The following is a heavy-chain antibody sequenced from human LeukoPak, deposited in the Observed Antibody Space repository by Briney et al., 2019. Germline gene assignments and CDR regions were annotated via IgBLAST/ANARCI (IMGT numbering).Heavy chain of an antibody. CDR2: IYHSGST. J-gene: IGHJ4*02. D-gene: IGHD2-2*01. Sequence: TSETLSLTCTVSGGSISSGGYYWSWIRQPPGKGLEWIGYIYHSGSTYYNPSLKSRVTISVDRSKNQFSLKLSSVTAVYTAVYYCARSDEVVPAQIDYWGQGTLVTVSS. CDR1: GGSISSGGYY. V-gene: IGHV4-30-2*01. CDR3: ARSDEVVPAQIDY.